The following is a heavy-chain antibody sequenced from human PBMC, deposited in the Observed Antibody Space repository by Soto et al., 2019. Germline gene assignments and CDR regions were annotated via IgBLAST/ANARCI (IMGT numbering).Heavy chain of an antibody. CDR1: VDSITTYY. J-gene: IGHJ6*02. Sequence: SATLSLTCTVSVDSITTYYWSWIRQPAGKGLEWIGRIDTSGNTNYNPSLKSRVTMSVDTSKKQFSLKLTSVTAADTAVYYCARYSNNWFQTEGMDVWGQGTTVTVSS. CDR2: IDTSGNT. V-gene: IGHV4-4*07. CDR3: ARYSNNWFQTEGMDV. D-gene: IGHD6-13*01.